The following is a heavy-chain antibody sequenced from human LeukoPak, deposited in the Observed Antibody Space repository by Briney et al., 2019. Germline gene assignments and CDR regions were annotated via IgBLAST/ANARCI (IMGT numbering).Heavy chain of an antibody. D-gene: IGHD6-19*01. V-gene: IGHV3-23*01. CDR3: AKSPYSSGWQWGDY. CDR2: ISGSGGST. CDR1: GFTFSSYE. J-gene: IGHJ4*02. Sequence: AGGSLRLSCAASGFTFSSYEMNWVRQAPGKGLEWVSAISGSGGSTYYADSVKGRFTISRDNSKNTLYLQMNSLRAEDTAVYYCAKSPYSSGWQWGDYWGQGTLVTVSS.